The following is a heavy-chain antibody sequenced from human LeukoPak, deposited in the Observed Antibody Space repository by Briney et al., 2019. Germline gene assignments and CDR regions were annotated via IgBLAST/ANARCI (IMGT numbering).Heavy chain of an antibody. D-gene: IGHD1-26*01. CDR3: ARASRRGRYFSGFGYLVDY. Sequence: MAGGSLRLSCAASGFTFSTYNMNWVRQAPGKGLEWVSSISSSSSYIYYADSVKGRFTISRDNAKNSLYLQMNSLRAEDTAVYYCARASRRGRYFSGFGYLVDYWGQGTLVTVSS. J-gene: IGHJ4*02. CDR1: GFTFSTYN. V-gene: IGHV3-21*04. CDR2: ISSSSSYI.